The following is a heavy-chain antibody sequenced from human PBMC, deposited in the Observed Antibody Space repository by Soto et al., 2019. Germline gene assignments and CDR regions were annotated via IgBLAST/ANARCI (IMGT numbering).Heavy chain of an antibody. CDR1: GFALSSYD. CDR3: ARGNVFDI. CDR2: IGTGLDT. J-gene: IGHJ3*02. Sequence: EVQLVESGGDLVQPGGSLRLSCAASGFALSSYDMHWVRQATGKVLEWVSVIGTGLDTYYSDAVKGRFIISREDAKNSLYLQMNSLRAGDTAVYYCARGNVFDIWGQGTMVTGSS. V-gene: IGHV3-13*04.